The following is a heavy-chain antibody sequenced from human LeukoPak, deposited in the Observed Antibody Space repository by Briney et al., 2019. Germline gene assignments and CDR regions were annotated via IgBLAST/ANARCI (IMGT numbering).Heavy chain of an antibody. V-gene: IGHV4-59*08. J-gene: IGHJ4*02. Sequence: PSETLSLTCTVSGDPISSYYWSWIRQPPGKGLEWIGYIYYSGSTNYNPSLKSRVTISVDTSKNQFSLKLSSVTAADTAVYYCAGGIVGAEASDYWGQGTLVTVSS. CDR1: GDPISSYY. CDR2: IYYSGST. D-gene: IGHD1-26*01. CDR3: AGGIVGAEASDY.